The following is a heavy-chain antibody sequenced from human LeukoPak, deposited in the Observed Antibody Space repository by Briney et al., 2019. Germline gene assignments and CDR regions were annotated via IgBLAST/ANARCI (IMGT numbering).Heavy chain of an antibody. V-gene: IGHV3-7*01. J-gene: IGHJ4*02. D-gene: IGHD6-6*01. CDR3: ARDSIAARSGLYVY. CDR2: IKQDGSEK. Sequence: GGSLRLSCAASGFTFSSYWMSWVRQAPGKGLEWVANIKQDGSEKYYVDSVKGRFTISRDNAKNALYLQMNSLRAEDTAVYYCARDSIAARSGLYVYWGQGTLVTVSS. CDR1: GFTFSSYW.